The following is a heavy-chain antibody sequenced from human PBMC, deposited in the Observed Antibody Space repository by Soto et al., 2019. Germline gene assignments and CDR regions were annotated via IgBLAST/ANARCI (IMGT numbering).Heavy chain of an antibody. Sequence: ASVKVSCKASGYTFTSYGISWVRQAPGQGLEWMGWISAYNGNTNYAQKLQGRVTMTTDTSTSTAYMELRSLRSDDTAVYYCASYRVVPAAMSYGMDVWGQGTTVTVSS. V-gene: IGHV1-18*01. D-gene: IGHD2-2*01. J-gene: IGHJ6*02. CDR2: ISAYNGNT. CDR3: ASYRVVPAAMSYGMDV. CDR1: GYTFTSYG.